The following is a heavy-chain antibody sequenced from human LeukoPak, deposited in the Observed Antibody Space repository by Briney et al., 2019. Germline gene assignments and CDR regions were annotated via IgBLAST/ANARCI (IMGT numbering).Heavy chain of an antibody. CDR3: ARAGPLGYYYMDV. J-gene: IGHJ6*03. V-gene: IGHV4-61*02. CDR1: GGSISSDNYS. Sequence: SETLSLTCTVSGGSISSDNYSWSWIRQPAGKGLEWIGRVYTSGSTNYNPSLKSRVTISVDTSKKQFSLKLSSVTAADTAVYYCARAGPLGYYYMDVWGKGTTVTISS. CDR2: VYTSGST.